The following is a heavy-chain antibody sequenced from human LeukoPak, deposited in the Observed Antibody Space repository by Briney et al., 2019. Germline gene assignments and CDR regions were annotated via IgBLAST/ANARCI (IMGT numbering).Heavy chain of an antibody. CDR3: ATNILVRDIINWFDP. CDR1: GYTFTGYY. V-gene: IGHV1-2*02. CDR2: INPNSGGT. Sequence: LGASVKVSCKASGYTFTGYYMHWVRQAPGQGLEWMGWINPNSGGTNYAQKFQGRVTMTRDTSISTAYMELSSLGYDDTAVYYCATNILVRDIINWFDPWGQGTLVTVSS. J-gene: IGHJ5*02. D-gene: IGHD3-10*01.